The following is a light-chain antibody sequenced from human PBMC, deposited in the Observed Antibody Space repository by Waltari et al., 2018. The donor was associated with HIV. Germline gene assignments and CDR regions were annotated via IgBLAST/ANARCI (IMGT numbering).Light chain of an antibody. V-gene: IGKV1-17*01. CDR1: QGIRDE. Sequence: IQMTQSPSALSASVGDRVTITCRASQGIRDELGWYQQKPGKAPQRLIYGASTLQSGVPSRFSGSGSGKEFTLTSSSLQPEDFSTYYCRQYNSFPLTFAGGTNVEIK. CDR3: RQYNSFPLT. CDR2: GAS. J-gene: IGKJ4*01.